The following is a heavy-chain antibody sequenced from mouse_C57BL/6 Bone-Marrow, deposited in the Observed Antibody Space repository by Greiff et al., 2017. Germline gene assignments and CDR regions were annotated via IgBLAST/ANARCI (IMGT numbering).Heavy chain of an antibody. Sequence: VKLQESGPGLVKPSQSLFLTCSITGFPITSGYYWIWIRQSPGKPLEWMGYITHSGETLYNPSLQSPISITRDTSKNQFFLQLNSVTTEDTAMYYSAGDSSFITTVVAKAYWGQGTLVTVSA. CDR3: AGDSSFITTVVAKAY. CDR1: GFPITSGYY. V-gene: IGHV12-3*01. D-gene: IGHD1-1*01. CDR2: ITHSGET. J-gene: IGHJ3*01.